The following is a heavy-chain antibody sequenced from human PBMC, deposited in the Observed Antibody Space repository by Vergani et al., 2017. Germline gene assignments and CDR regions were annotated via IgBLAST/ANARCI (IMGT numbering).Heavy chain of an antibody. J-gene: IGHJ6*02. CDR1: GYTFTAYQ. D-gene: IGHD3-10*01. V-gene: IGHV1-2*02. CDR3: ARLRWSGESTYGMDV. CDR2: VNSNTGGT. Sequence: QVHLVQSAGELKKPGASVKVSCQASGYTFTAYQMHWVRQAPGQGLEWMGWVNSNTGGTSYAQKFQGRVTMTRDASSNTVHMELTSLTSDDSAVYYCARLRWSGESTYGMDVWGQGTTVTVS.